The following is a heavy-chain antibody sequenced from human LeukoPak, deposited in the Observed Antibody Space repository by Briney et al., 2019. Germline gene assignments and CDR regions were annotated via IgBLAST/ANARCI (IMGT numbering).Heavy chain of an antibody. CDR3: AKDVTVTTGDAFDI. CDR1: GFTFSSYG. J-gene: IGHJ3*02. V-gene: IGHV3-23*01. CDR2: ISGSGGST. D-gene: IGHD4-17*01. Sequence: GGTLRLSCAAPGFTFSSYGMSWVRQAPGKGLEWVSAISGSGGSTYYADSVKGRFTISRDNSKNTLYLQMNSLRAEDTAVYYCAKDVTVTTGDAFDIWGQGTMVTVSS.